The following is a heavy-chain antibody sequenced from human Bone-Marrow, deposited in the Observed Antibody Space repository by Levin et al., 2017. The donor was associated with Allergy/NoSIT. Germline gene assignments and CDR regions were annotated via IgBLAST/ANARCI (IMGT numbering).Heavy chain of an antibody. V-gene: IGHV4-30-2*01. D-gene: IGHD6-13*01. Sequence: LRLSCAVSGGSISSGGYSWSWIRQPPGKGLEWIGYIYHSGSTYYNPSLKSRVTISVDRSKNQFSLKVSSVTAADTAVYYCARGSRSSWYRFDPWGQGTLVTVSS. CDR2: IYHSGST. CDR3: ARGSRSSWYRFDP. J-gene: IGHJ5*02. CDR1: GGSISSGGYS.